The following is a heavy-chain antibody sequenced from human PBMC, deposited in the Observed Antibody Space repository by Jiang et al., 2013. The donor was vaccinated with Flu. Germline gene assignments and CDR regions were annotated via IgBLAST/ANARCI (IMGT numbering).Heavy chain of an antibody. CDR3: ARPDSSSAFDI. CDR2: IYPGDSDT. V-gene: IGHV5-51*01. CDR1: GYRFSSQW. Sequence: SGAEVKKPGESLKISCKGSGYRFSSQWIGWVRQMPGKGLEWMGMIYPGDSDTRYSPSFQGQVTISADKSTSTAYLQWSSLKASDTAMYYCARPDSSSAFDIWGQGTMVIVSS. D-gene: IGHD3-22*01. J-gene: IGHJ3*02.